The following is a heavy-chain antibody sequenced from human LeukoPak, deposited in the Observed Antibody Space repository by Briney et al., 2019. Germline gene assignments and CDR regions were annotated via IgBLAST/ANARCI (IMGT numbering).Heavy chain of an antibody. D-gene: IGHD1-26*01. CDR1: GFTVSSNE. J-gene: IGHJ4*02. Sequence: GGSLRLSCAASGFTVSSNEMSWVRQAPGKGLEWVSSISGGSTYYADSRKGRFTISRDNSKNTLHLQMNSLRAEDTAVYYCVRTSRSSATDNWGQGTLVTVSS. V-gene: IGHV3-38-3*01. CDR2: ISGGST. CDR3: VRTSRSSATDN.